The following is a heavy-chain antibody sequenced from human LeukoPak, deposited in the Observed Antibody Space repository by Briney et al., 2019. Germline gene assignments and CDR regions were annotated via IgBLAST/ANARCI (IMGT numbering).Heavy chain of an antibody. Sequence: PGGSLRLSCAASGFTFSGSGMHWVRQAPGKGLEWVAFIRYDGSNKYYADSVKGRFTISRDNSKNTLYLQMNSLRAEDTAVYYCAKDMGLVGAKDYWGQGTLVTVSS. CDR1: GFTFSGSG. D-gene: IGHD1-26*01. CDR2: IRYDGSNK. J-gene: IGHJ4*02. CDR3: AKDMGLVGAKDY. V-gene: IGHV3-30*02.